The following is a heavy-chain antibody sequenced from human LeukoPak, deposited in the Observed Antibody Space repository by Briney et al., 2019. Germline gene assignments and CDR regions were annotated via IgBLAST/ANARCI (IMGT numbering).Heavy chain of an antibody. D-gene: IGHD1-1*01. CDR2: IQTDGST. V-gene: IGHV3-74*01. CDR3: ARGLHWNDFNWFDS. Sequence: GGALRLSCAASGFTFTNFWMNWVRQTPGKGLMWVSRIQTDGSTRYAESVKGRFTISRDNAKNTVYLQMNTLSAEDTAIYYCARGLHWNDFNWFDSWGQGTLVTVSS. J-gene: IGHJ5*01. CDR1: GFTFTNFW.